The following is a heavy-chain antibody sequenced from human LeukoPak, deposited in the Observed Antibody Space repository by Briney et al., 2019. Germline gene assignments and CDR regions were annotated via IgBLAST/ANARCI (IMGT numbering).Heavy chain of an antibody. CDR3: AREVYYDSSGYKS. Sequence: SVTVSCTASGGTFSSYAISWVRQAPGQGLEWMGGIIPIFGTANYAQKFQGRVTITADESTSTAYMELSSLRSEDTAVYYCAREVYYDSSGYKSWGQGTLVTVSS. J-gene: IGHJ4*02. CDR1: GGTFSSYA. V-gene: IGHV1-69*13. CDR2: IIPIFGTA. D-gene: IGHD3-22*01.